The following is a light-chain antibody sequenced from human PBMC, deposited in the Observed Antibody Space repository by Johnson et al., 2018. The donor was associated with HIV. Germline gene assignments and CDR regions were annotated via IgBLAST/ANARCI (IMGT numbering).Light chain of an antibody. CDR3: GTWDSRLSAAYG. CDR1: SSNIGNNY. CDR2: DNN. J-gene: IGLJ1*01. Sequence: QSVLTQPPSVSAAPGQKVTISCSGSSSNIGNNYISWYQQLPGTAPKLLIYDNNKRPSGIPDLFSGSKSGTSATLGITGLQTGDEAEYYCGTWDSRLSAAYGFGTGTKVTVL. V-gene: IGLV1-51*01.